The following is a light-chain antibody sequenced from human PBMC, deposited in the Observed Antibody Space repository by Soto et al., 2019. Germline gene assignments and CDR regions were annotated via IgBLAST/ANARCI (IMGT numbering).Light chain of an antibody. V-gene: IGKV1-27*01. CDR2: AAF. Sequence: DIQMTQSPSSLSASVGDRVTITCRGSQDISNFLAWYQQKPGKVPKLLIYAAFTLQSGVPSRFSGSGSGTDFTLTISSLQPEDVATYYCQRYNSALWPFGQGTKVEIK. CDR1: QDISNF. CDR3: QRYNSALWP. J-gene: IGKJ1*01.